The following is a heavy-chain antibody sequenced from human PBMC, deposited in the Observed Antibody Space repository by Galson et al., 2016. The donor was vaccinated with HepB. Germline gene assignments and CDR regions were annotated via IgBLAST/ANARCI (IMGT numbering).Heavy chain of an antibody. Sequence: QSGAEVKKPGESLKISCKGSGYSFTSYWIGWVRQMPGKGLEWMGIIYPGDSDTRYSPSFQGQVTISADKSISTAYLQWSSLKASDTAMYYCAGQGLQDCGGDCYNALEYYYGMDVWGQGTTVTVSS. V-gene: IGHV5-51*01. J-gene: IGHJ6*02. CDR2: IYPGDSDT. CDR3: AGQGLQDCGGDCYNALEYYYGMDV. D-gene: IGHD2-21*02. CDR1: GYSFTSYW.